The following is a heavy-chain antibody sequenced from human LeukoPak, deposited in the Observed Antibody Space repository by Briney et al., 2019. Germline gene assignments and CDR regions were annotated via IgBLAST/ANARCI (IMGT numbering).Heavy chain of an antibody. D-gene: IGHD2-2*01. V-gene: IGHV1-2*06. J-gene: IGHJ6*02. CDR1: GYTFTVYY. CDR3: ARRPLYCSSTSCYYYYGMDV. Sequence: AASVKVSCKASGYTFTVYYMHWVRQAPGQGLEWMGRINPNSGGTNYAQKLQGRVTMTTDTSTSTAYMELRSLRSDDTAVYYCARRPLYCSSTSCYYYYGMDVWGQGTTVTVSS. CDR2: INPNSGGT.